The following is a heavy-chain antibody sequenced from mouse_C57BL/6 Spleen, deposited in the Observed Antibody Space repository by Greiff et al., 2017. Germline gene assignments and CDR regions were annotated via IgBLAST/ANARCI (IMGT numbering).Heavy chain of an antibody. CDR2: ISSGGDYI. D-gene: IGHD1-1*01. CDR3: TRDVSITTVVATPYAMDY. J-gene: IGHJ4*01. Sequence: EVKLVESGEGLVKPGGSLKLSCAASGFTFSSYAMSWVRQTPEKRLEWVAYISSGGDYIYYADTVKGRFTISRDNARNTLYLQMSSLKSEDTAMYYCTRDVSITTVVATPYAMDYWGQGTSVTVSS. V-gene: IGHV5-9-1*02. CDR1: GFTFSSYA.